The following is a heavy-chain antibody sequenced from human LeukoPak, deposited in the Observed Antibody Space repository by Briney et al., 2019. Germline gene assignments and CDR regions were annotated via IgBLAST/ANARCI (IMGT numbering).Heavy chain of an antibody. V-gene: IGHV4-39*07. CDR2: IYYSGST. D-gene: IGHD1-26*01. J-gene: IGHJ4*02. CDR1: GGSISSSSYY. Sequence: SETLSLTCTVSGGSISSSSYYWGWIRQPPGKGLEWIGSIYYSGSTYYNPSLKSRVTISVDTSKNQFSLKLSSVTAADTAVYYCARDGSYLGDYWGQGTLVTVSS. CDR3: ARDGSYLGDY.